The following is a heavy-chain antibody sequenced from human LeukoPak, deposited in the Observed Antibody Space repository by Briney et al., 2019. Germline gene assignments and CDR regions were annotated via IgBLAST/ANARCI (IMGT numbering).Heavy chain of an antibody. CDR2: INGDGSNV. D-gene: IGHD2-2*01. V-gene: IGHV3-74*01. CDR1: GFVFSDYY. J-gene: IGHJ4*02. Sequence: GGSLRLSCAASGFVFSDYYMHWVRQAPGKGLVWFSHINGDGSNVNYADSVKGRFTISRDNAKNTLYLQMNSLRVEDTALYYCGRGKSPAAVDDWGQGTLVTVPS. CDR3: GRGKSPAAVDD.